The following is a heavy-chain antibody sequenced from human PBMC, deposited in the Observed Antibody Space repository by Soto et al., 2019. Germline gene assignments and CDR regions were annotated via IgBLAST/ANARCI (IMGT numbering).Heavy chain of an antibody. J-gene: IGHJ4*02. D-gene: IGHD3-3*02. CDR2: MFYGVST. CDR3: ARLPSRHLVDY. V-gene: IGHV4-39*01. Sequence: PSETLSLTCTVSGSSINSSVYYWRWLRQPPGKGLEWIGSMFYGVSTYYNPSLKSRVTVSVDTSKNQFSLNLRSVTAADTAVYYCARLPSRHLVDYWGQGTLVNVSS. CDR1: GSSINSSVYY.